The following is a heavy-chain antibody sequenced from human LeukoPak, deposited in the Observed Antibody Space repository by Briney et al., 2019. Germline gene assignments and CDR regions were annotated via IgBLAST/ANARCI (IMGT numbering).Heavy chain of an antibody. J-gene: IGHJ4*02. V-gene: IGHV5-51*01. D-gene: IGHD4-17*01. CDR2: IFPDDSDT. Sequence: SGESLKISCRFSGFDFTRDWIGGVRLMPGKGLEWMGIIFPDDSDTRYSPSFQGQVTLSADKSISTAYLQWSSLKASDNAIYYCARRDPTTVTAFDYWGQGTLVTVSS. CDR3: ARRDPTTVTAFDY. CDR1: GFDFTRDW.